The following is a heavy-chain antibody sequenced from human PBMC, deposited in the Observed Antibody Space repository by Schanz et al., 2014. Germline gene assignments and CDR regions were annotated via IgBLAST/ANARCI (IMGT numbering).Heavy chain of an antibody. CDR2: IYSRGSS. Sequence: QVQLQESGPGLAKPSQTLPLTCTVSGGSISSATYYWSWVRQPAGKGLEWIGRIYSRGSSTYNPSLKARVTIPIDTSNNQFSLKLNSVTAADTAVYYCARDTTWRLDLWGRGTLVTVSS. CDR3: ARDTTWRLDL. V-gene: IGHV4-61*02. D-gene: IGHD1-1*01. CDR1: GGSISSATYY. J-gene: IGHJ2*01.